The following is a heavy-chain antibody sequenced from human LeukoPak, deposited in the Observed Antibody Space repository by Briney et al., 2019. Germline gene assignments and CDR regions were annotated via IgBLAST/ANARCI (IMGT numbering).Heavy chain of an antibody. CDR3: AKDRGYSLDY. Sequence: GGSLRLSCAASGFTFSSYGMHWVRQAPGKGLEWVAFIRYDGGNKYYADSVRGRFTISRDNSKNTLYLQMNSLRAEDTAVYYCAKDRGYSLDYWGQGTLVTVSS. V-gene: IGHV3-30*02. CDR1: GFTFSSYG. J-gene: IGHJ4*02. CDR2: IRYDGGNK. D-gene: IGHD5-18*01.